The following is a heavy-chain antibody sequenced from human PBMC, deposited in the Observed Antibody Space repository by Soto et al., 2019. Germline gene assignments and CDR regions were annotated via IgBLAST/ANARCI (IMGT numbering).Heavy chain of an antibody. CDR2: ISHDGGVQ. J-gene: IGHJ5*02. CDR3: AKDLYGAGWYYYFDP. D-gene: IGHD6-19*01. CDR1: GFTFSTTG. V-gene: IGHV3-30*18. Sequence: QVHLAESGGGVVQPGMSLRLSCAASGFTFSTTGMHWVRQAPGKGLEWVAMISHDGGVQHYTDSVKGRFTISRDTSKNTLYLQLNSLRPEDTAIYHRAKDLYGAGWYYYFDPWGQGTLVTVSS.